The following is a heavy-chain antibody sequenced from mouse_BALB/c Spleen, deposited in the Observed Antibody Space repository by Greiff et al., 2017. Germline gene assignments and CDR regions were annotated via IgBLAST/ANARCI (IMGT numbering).Heavy chain of an antibody. J-gene: IGHJ4*01. V-gene: IGHV5-17*02. CDR3: ARGGVLYAMDY. CDR2: ISSGSSTI. Sequence: EVKLVESGGGLVQPGGSRKLSCAASGFTFSSFGMHWVRQAPEKGLEWVAYISSGSSTIYYADTVKGRFTISRDNPKNTLFLQMTSLRSEDTAMYYCARGGVLYAMDYWGQGTSVTVSS. CDR1: GFTFSSFG.